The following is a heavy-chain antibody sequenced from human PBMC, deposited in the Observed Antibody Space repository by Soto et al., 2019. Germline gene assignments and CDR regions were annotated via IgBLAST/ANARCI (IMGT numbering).Heavy chain of an antibody. CDR2: INAYKGNT. Sequence: QVHLVQSGAEVKNPGASVKVSCKASGYSFTRYGIGWARQAPGQGLEWMGWINAYKGNTNYAQNLQGRLTLTTDTSTTTAYMESRSLRSNDTAIYYCAMVDVYVTPSPQDVWGQGTTVTVSS. V-gene: IGHV1-18*01. D-gene: IGHD3-16*01. CDR1: GYSFTRYG. CDR3: AMVDVYVTPSPQDV. J-gene: IGHJ6*02.